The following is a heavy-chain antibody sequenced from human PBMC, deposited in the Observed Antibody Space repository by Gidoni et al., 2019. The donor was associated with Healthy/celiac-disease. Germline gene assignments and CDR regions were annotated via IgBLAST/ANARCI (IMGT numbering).Heavy chain of an antibody. V-gene: IGHV2-70*01. CDR3: ARIPSGYDERYYYYYYGMDV. Sequence: QVTLRESGPALVKPTQTLTLTCTFSGFSLSTSGMCVSWIRQPPGKALEWLALIDWDDDKYYSTSLKTRLTISKDTSKNQVVLTMTNMDPVDTATYYCARIPSGYDERYYYYYYGMDVWGQGTTVTVSS. CDR2: IDWDDDK. D-gene: IGHD5-12*01. J-gene: IGHJ6*02. CDR1: GFSLSTSGMC.